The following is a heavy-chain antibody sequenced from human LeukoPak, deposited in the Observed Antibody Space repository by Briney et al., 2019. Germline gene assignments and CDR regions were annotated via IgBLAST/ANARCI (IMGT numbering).Heavy chain of an antibody. CDR1: GFTFNTYS. CDR3: AKGRGSGYYLIPRDYYYMDV. Sequence: GGSLRLSCAASGFTFNTYSMNWVRQAPGKGLEWVSSISSSDTYIHYADSVKGRFTISRDNAKNSLYLQMNSLRAEDTAVYYCAKGRGSGYYLIPRDYYYMDVWGKGTTVTISS. D-gene: IGHD3-22*01. V-gene: IGHV3-21*01. J-gene: IGHJ6*03. CDR2: ISSSDTYI.